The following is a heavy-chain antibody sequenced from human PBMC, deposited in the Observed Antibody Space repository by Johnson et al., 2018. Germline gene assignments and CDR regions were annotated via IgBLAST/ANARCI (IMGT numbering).Heavy chain of an antibody. CDR2: IWSDGTNE. J-gene: IGHJ4*02. CDR3: ARDLRGEVAIRVPYYFDY. D-gene: IGHD5-24*01. V-gene: IGHV3-33*01. Sequence: VESGGGVVQPGGSLKLSCVASGFTFSDYGMHWVRQAPDKGLEWLAIIWSDGTNEYYADSVKGRFTISRDKAKNTLYLQMNSLGAGDTAVYYCARDLRGEVAIRVPYYFDYWGQGTLVTVSS. CDR1: GFTFSDYG.